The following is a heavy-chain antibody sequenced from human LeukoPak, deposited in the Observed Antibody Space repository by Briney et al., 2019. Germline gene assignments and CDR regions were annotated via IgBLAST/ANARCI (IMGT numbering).Heavy chain of an antibody. V-gene: IGHV4-39*07. CDR1: GGSISSSDYY. CDR2: IYYSGST. Sequence: SETLSLTCTVSGGSISSSDYYWGWIRQPPGKGLEWIGSIYYSGSTYYNPSLKSRVTISVDTSKKQFSLKLSSVTAADTSVYYCARSGRVTTFYYFDYWGQGTLVTVSS. J-gene: IGHJ4*02. D-gene: IGHD2-21*02. CDR3: ARSGRVTTFYYFDY.